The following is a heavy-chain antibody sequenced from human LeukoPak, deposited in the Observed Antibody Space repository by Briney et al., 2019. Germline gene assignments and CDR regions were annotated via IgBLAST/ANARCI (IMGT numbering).Heavy chain of an antibody. V-gene: IGHV3-33*01. CDR3: VGDTPPGGDYYLDY. Sequence: GGSLRLSCAASGFSFSTYGMHWVRQAPGKGLEWVALIWNAGTNTYYADSVKGRFTISRDNSKNTLNPQMNSLRAEDTAVYYCVGDTPPGGDYYLDYWGQGTLVIVSS. J-gene: IGHJ4*02. D-gene: IGHD3-16*01. CDR1: GFSFSTYG. CDR2: IWNAGTNT.